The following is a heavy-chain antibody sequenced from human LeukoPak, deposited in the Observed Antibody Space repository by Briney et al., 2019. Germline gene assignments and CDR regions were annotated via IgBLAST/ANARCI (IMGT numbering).Heavy chain of an antibody. J-gene: IGHJ4*02. CDR3: ARDQYYYGSGSYIDY. CDR2: IHTSGST. D-gene: IGHD3-10*01. Sequence: SETLSLTCTVSGGSISNYYWSWIRQPAGKGLEWIGRIHTSGSTNYNPSLKSRVTMSADTSKNQFSLKLSSVIAADTAVYYCARDQYYYGSGSYIDYWGQGTLVTVSS. CDR1: GGSISNYY. V-gene: IGHV4-4*07.